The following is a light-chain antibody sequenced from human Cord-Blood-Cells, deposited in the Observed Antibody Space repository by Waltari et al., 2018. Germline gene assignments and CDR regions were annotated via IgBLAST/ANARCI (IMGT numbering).Light chain of an antibody. CDR3: YSAADNNLV. Sequence: SYELTQPSSVSVSPGQTARITCSGDVLAKKYARWFQQKPGQAPVLVIYKDSERPSGIPERFSGSSSGNTVTLTISGAQVEDEAEYYCYSAADNNLVFGGGTKLTVL. CDR2: KDS. J-gene: IGLJ2*01. V-gene: IGLV3-27*01. CDR1: VLAKKY.